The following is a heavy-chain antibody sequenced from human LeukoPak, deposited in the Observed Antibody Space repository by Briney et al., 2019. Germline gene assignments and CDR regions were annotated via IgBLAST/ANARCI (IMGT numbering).Heavy chain of an antibody. CDR3: ARGSYYDSSGYYTT. D-gene: IGHD3-22*01. CDR2: MNPNSGNT. Sequence: ASVKVSCKASGYTFTSYDISWVRQATGQGLEWMGWMNPNSGNTGYAQKFQGRVTMTRNTSISTAYMELSSLTSEDTAVYYCARGSYYDSSGYYTTWGQGTLVTVSS. V-gene: IGHV1-8*01. CDR1: GYTFTSYD. J-gene: IGHJ5*02.